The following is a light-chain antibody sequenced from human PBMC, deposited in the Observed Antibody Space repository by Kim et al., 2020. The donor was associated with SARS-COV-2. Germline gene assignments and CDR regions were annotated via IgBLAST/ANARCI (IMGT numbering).Light chain of an antibody. CDR3: QVWNTGTYHVV. CDR1: NIGAKS. V-gene: IGLV3-21*04. J-gene: IGLJ2*01. CDR2: YKY. Sequence: PRRTASTTWGGTNIGAKSVNWYHQRPGQAPLLVICYKYSRPSGIPERFSASNSGNTATLTFGRVEAGDEADYYCQVWNTGTYHVVFGGGTKLTVL.